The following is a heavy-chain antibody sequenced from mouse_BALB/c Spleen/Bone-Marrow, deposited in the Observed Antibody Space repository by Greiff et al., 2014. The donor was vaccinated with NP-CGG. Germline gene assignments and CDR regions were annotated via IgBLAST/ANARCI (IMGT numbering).Heavy chain of an antibody. CDR1: GYAFTNYL. V-gene: IGHV1-54*01. CDR3: ARGAYYGNYFDY. J-gene: IGHJ2*01. Sequence: VQLVESGAELVRPGTSVKVSCKASGYAFTNYLIEWVKQRPGQGLEWIGVINPGSGDTNYNEKFKGKATLTADKSSSTAYMQLSSLTSDDSAVYFCARGAYYGNYFDYWGQGTTLTVSS. D-gene: IGHD2-10*01. CDR2: INPGSGDT.